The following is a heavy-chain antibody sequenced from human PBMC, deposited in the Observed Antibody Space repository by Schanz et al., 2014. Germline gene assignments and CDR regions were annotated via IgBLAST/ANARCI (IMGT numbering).Heavy chain of an antibody. V-gene: IGHV3-21*02. Sequence: EVLLVESGGGLVKPGGSLRLSCEASGFTFITYTMNWVRQAPGKGLEWVSSISGRSSHIYYADSVKGRFSISRDNAKNSLFLQMNRLRAEDTALYYCAIIGVMVAVAGTRADYWGQGTLVTVSS. J-gene: IGHJ4*02. CDR3: AIIGVMVAVAGTRADY. D-gene: IGHD6-19*01. CDR2: ISGRSSHI. CDR1: GFTFITYT.